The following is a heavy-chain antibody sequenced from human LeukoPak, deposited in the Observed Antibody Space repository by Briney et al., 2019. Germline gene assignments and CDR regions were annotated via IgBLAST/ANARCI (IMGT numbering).Heavy chain of an antibody. D-gene: IGHD2-21*01. Sequence: HSGGSLRLSCAASGFTFSSYAMHWVRQAPGKGLEWVAVISYDGSNKYYADSVKGRFTISRDNSKNTLYLQMNSLRAEDTAVYYCAREGKVPLYIVVEPGGSFDYWGQGTLVTVSS. J-gene: IGHJ4*02. CDR1: GFTFSSYA. CDR2: ISYDGSNK. V-gene: IGHV3-30-3*01. CDR3: AREGKVPLYIVVEPGGSFDY.